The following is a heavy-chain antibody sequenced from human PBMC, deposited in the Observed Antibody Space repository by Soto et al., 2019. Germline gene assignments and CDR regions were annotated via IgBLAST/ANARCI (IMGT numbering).Heavy chain of an antibody. CDR2: INHSGST. CDR3: ARGRGEGYCSTTSCYGY. D-gene: IGHD2-2*01. V-gene: IGHV4-34*01. J-gene: IGHJ4*02. Sequence: QVQLKQWGAGLLKPSETLSLTCAVYGGSFSDYYWSWIRQPPGKALEWIGEINHSGSTNYKPSLKSRVTISVDTSKNQFSLKLSSMIAADTAVYCCARGRGEGYCSTTSCYGYWGQGTLVTVSS. CDR1: GGSFSDYY.